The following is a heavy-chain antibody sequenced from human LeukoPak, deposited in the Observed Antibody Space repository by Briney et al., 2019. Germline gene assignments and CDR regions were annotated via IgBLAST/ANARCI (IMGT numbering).Heavy chain of an antibody. CDR2: INHSGST. Sequence: PSETLSLTCAVYGGSFSGYYWSWIRQPPGKGLERIGEINHSGSTNYNPSLKSRVTISVDTSKNQFSLKLSSVTAADTAVYYCARLPFLYYYGSGSYYLFDYWGQGTLVTVSS. CDR3: ARLPFLYYYGSGSYYLFDY. CDR1: GGSFSGYY. J-gene: IGHJ4*02. D-gene: IGHD3-10*01. V-gene: IGHV4-34*01.